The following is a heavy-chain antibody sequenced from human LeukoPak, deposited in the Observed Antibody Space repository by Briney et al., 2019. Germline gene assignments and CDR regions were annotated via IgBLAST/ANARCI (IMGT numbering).Heavy chain of an antibody. CDR3: ARENYGSGSYYKNWFDP. D-gene: IGHD3-10*01. J-gene: IGHJ5*02. Sequence: SETLSLTCTVSGGSLSSYYWSWIRQPPGKGLEWIGYIYYSGSTNYNPSLKSRVTISVDTSKNQFSLKLSSVTAADTAVYYCARENYGSGSYYKNWFDPWGQGTLVTVSS. CDR1: GGSLSSYY. CDR2: IYYSGST. V-gene: IGHV4-59*01.